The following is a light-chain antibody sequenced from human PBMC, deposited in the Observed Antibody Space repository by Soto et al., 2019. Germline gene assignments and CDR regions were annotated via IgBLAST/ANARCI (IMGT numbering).Light chain of an antibody. CDR3: QQHVTSPYA. Sequence: EIVLTQSPGTLSLSPGEGATLSCRASQSVSTSYLAWYQQRPGQAPRLLIYGASNRATGIPDRFSGSGSGTDFTLTISRLEPEDFAVYYCQQHVTSPYAFGQGTKLEIQ. CDR2: GAS. V-gene: IGKV3-20*01. J-gene: IGKJ2*01. CDR1: QSVSTSY.